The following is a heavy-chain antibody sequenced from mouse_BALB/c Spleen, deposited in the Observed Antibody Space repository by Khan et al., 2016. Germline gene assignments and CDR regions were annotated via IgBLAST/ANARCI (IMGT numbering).Heavy chain of an antibody. CDR1: GYTFTNYG. D-gene: IGHD4-1*01. CDR2: INTYTGEP. Sequence: QIQLVQSGPELKKPGETVKISCKASGYTFTNYGMNWVKQAPGKGLKWMGWINTYTGEPTYADDFKGRFAFSLETSDSTAYLQINNLKNEDTATYFCAKRGLYYAMDYWGQGTSVTVSS. CDR3: AKRGLYYAMDY. V-gene: IGHV9-3-1*01. J-gene: IGHJ4*01.